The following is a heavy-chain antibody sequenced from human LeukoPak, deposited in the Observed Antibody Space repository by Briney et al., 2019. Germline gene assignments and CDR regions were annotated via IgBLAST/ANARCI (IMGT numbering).Heavy chain of an antibody. CDR3: ARDKYFYDSSASIRFDY. D-gene: IGHD3-22*01. CDR2: IYTIGNT. CDR1: GGSISSYY. J-gene: IGHJ4*02. V-gene: IGHV4-4*07. Sequence: SETLSLTCTVSGGSISSYYWSWIRQPAGKGLEWIGHIYTIGNTNYNPSLKSRVSMSVDTSKNQFSLKLSSVTAADTAVYYCARDKYFYDSSASIRFDYWGPGTLVTASS.